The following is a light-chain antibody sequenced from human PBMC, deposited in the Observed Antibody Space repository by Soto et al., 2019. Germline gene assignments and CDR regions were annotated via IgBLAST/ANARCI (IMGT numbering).Light chain of an antibody. Sequence: DIQMTQSPSSVSASIGDRVTITCRASQDISSRLAWYQQRPGKAPQLLLYAASSLQSGVPSRFSGSGSVTDFTLTISSLQPDDFATYYCQQYKFYPTFGQGTTV. V-gene: IGKV1-12*01. CDR3: QQYKFYPT. CDR2: AAS. J-gene: IGKJ1*01. CDR1: QDISSR.